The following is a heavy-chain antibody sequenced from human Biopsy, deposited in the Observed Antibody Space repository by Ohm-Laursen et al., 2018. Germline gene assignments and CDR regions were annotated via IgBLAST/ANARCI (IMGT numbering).Heavy chain of an antibody. V-gene: IGHV3-23*01. J-gene: IGHJ3*02. CDR3: ARPTNARAGGAPFDI. CDR1: GFTFSNYA. D-gene: IGHD1-1*01. CDR2: IGSDARST. Sequence: SLRLSCTASGFTFSNYAMGWVRQAPGKGLECVSSIGSDARSTLYADSVQGRFTISRDNSKNTLYLQIDNPRAEDTAMYYCARPTNARAGGAPFDIWGQGTMVTVSS.